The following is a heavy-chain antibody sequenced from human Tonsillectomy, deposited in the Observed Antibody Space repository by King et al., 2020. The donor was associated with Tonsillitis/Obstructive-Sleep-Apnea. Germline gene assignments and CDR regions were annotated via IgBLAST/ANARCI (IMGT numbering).Heavy chain of an antibody. Sequence: QLVQSGGGLVKPGGSLRLSCAASGFTFSNAWMNWVRQAPGKGLEWVGRIKSKTDGGTTDYAAPVKGRFTISRDDTKNTLYLQMNSLNTEDTAVYYCTTAAVHSGSDVVFILDDFDIWGQGTMVTVSS. D-gene: IGHD1-26*01. CDR3: TTAAVHSGSDVVFILDDFDI. J-gene: IGHJ3*02. CDR2: IKSKTDGGTT. V-gene: IGHV3-15*07. CDR1: GFTFSNAW.